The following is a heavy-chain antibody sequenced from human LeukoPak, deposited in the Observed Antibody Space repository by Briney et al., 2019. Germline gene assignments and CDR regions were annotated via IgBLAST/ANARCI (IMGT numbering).Heavy chain of an antibody. CDR1: GFTFSSYE. Sequence: LRLSCAASGFTFSSYEMNWVRQAPGKGLEWIGSIYHSGSTYYNPSLKSRVTISVDTSKNQFSLKLSSVTAADTAVYYCARHEAAADRGYDFWSGYFPPDYWGQGTLVTVSS. CDR2: IYHSGST. V-gene: IGHV4-38-2*01. J-gene: IGHJ4*02. CDR3: ARHEAAADRGYDFWSGYFPPDY. D-gene: IGHD3-3*01.